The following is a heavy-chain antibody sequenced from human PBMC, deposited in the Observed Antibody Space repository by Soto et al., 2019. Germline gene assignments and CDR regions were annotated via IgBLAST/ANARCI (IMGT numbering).Heavy chain of an antibody. CDR2: ITNSGDNT. Sequence: EVQLLESGGGLVQPGGSLRLSCAASGFTFSNFAMTWVRQAPGKGLEWVSTITNSGDNTYYADSVRGRFTISRDNSKSTLYLPMASLRDGDTATYYCAKAAGPSYYYYMDFCGKGTTVTVSS. V-gene: IGHV3-23*01. CDR3: AKAAGPSYYYYMDF. J-gene: IGHJ6*03. CDR1: GFTFSNFA.